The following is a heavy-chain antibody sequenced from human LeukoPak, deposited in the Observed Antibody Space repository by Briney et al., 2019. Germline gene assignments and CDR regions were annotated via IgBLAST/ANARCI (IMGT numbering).Heavy chain of an antibody. Sequence: PSQTLSLTCTVSGGSISSGGYYWSWIRQHPGKGLEWIGYIYYSGSTYYNPSLKSRVALSVDTSKNQFSLKLSSLTAADTAVYYCAKSREEIRGLDAFDIWGQGTMVTVSS. CDR3: AKSREEIRGLDAFDI. CDR2: IYYSGST. CDR1: GGSISSGGYY. J-gene: IGHJ3*02. V-gene: IGHV4-31*03. D-gene: IGHD5-24*01.